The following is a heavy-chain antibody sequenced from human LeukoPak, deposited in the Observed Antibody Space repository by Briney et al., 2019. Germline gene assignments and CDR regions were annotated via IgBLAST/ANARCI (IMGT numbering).Heavy chain of an antibody. CDR2: ISAYNGNT. J-gene: IGHJ4*02. D-gene: IGHD2-15*01. V-gene: IGHV1-18*01. CDR1: GYTFTSYG. CDR3: ARVACSGGSCPLDY. Sequence: ASVKVSCKASGYTFTSYGMSWVRQAPGQGLEWMGWISAYNGNTNYAQKLQGRVTMTTDTSTSTAYMELRSLRSDDTAVYYCARVACSGGSCPLDYWGQGTLVTVSS.